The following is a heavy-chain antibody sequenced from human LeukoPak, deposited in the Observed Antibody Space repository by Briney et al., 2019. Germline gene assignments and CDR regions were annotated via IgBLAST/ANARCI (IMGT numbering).Heavy chain of an antibody. J-gene: IGHJ4*02. CDR2: TYYRSKWYN. D-gene: IGHD2-15*01. V-gene: IGHV6-1*01. Sequence: SQTLSLTCAIAGDSVSSDSGAWSWIRQSPSRGLEWLGRTYYRSKWYNDYAISVKSRITINPDTSKNQFSLQLNSVTPEDTAVYYCARGVHSYYFDYWGQGTLVTVSS. CDR1: GDSVSSDSGA. CDR3: ARGVHSYYFDY.